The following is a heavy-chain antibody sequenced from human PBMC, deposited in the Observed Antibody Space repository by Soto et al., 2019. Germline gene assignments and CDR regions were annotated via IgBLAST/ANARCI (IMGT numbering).Heavy chain of an antibody. CDR1: GYTFTSYG. Sequence: GASVKVSCKASGYTFTSYGISWVRQAPGQGLEWMGWISAYNGNTNYAQKLQGRVTMTTDTSTSTAYMELRSLRSDDTAVYYCARVIGGSYYSLDNYFDYWGQGTLVTVSS. D-gene: IGHD1-26*01. J-gene: IGHJ4*02. V-gene: IGHV1-18*01. CDR3: ARVIGGSYYSLDNYFDY. CDR2: ISAYNGNT.